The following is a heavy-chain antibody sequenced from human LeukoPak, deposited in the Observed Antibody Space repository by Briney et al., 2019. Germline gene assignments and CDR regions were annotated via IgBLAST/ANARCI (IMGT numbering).Heavy chain of an antibody. CDR3: ARGVNRYDFWSGYSNFDY. V-gene: IGHV1-69*13. CDR1: GGTFISYA. J-gene: IGHJ4*02. CDR2: IIPIFGTP. Sequence: ASVKVSCKASGGTFISYAISWVRQAPGQGLEWMGGIIPIFGTPNYAQKFQGRVTITADESTSTAYMELSSLRSEDTAVYYCARGVNRYDFWSGYSNFDYWGQGTLVTVSS. D-gene: IGHD3-3*01.